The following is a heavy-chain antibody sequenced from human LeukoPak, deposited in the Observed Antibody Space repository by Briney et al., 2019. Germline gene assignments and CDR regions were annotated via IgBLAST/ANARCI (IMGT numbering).Heavy chain of an antibody. V-gene: IGHV2-70*11. CDR3: ARIRAVTHFDY. CDR2: IDWDDDK. J-gene: IGHJ4*02. CDR1: GFSLSTSGMC. Sequence: SGPALVKPTETLTLTCTFCGFSLSTSGMCVSWIRQPPGKALEWLARIDWDDDKYYSKSLKTRLTISKDTSKNQVVLTMTNMDPVDTATYYCARIRAVTHFDYWGRGTLVTVSS. D-gene: IGHD4-17*01.